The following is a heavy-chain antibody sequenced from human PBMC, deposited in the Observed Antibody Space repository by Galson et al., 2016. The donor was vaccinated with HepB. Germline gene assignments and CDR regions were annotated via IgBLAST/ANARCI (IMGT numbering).Heavy chain of an antibody. J-gene: IGHJ5*02. CDR1: GYTFTGFY. CDR3: ARQTIVSTLNWFDP. Sequence: SVKVSCKASGYTFTGFYIRWVRQAPGQGLEWMGYVNPNSGGADYAQKFQGRVTMTSDTSIYATYMELRGLRSGDTAVYYCARQTIVSTLNWFDPWGQGTLVTVSS. CDR2: VNPNSGGA. V-gene: IGHV1-2*02. D-gene: IGHD5-24*01.